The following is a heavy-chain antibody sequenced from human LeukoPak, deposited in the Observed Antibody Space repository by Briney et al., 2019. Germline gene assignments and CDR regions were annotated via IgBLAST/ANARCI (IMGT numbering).Heavy chain of an antibody. Sequence: ASVKVSCKASGYTFTGYYMHWVPQAPGQGLEWMGWINPNSGGTNYAQKFQGRVTMTRDTSISTAYMELSRLRSDDTAVYYCARRCSSTSCSHYYYGMDVWGQGTTVTVSS. J-gene: IGHJ6*02. CDR2: INPNSGGT. D-gene: IGHD2-2*01. CDR1: GYTFTGYY. V-gene: IGHV1-2*02. CDR3: ARRCSSTSCSHYYYGMDV.